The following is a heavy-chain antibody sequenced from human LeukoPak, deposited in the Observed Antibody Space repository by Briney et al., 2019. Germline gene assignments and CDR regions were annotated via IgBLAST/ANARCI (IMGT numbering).Heavy chain of an antibody. CDR1: GYSFTSYW. Sequence: GESLKISCKGSGYSFTSYWIGWVRQMPGKGLEWMGIIYPDDSDTRYSPSFQGQVTISADKSMSTAYLQWSSLKASDTAMYYCARHRGGYCSTSSCSINWFDAWGQGTLVTVSS. CDR3: ARHRGGYCSTSSCSINWFDA. D-gene: IGHD2-2*01. V-gene: IGHV5-51*01. CDR2: IYPDDSDT. J-gene: IGHJ5*02.